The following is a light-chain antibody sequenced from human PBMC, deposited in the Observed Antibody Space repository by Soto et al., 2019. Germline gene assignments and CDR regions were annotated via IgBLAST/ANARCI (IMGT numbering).Light chain of an antibody. CDR2: DNN. Sequence: QSVLTQSPSASGTPGQRVTISCSGSYANVGSHTVNWYQLLPGSAPKLLMYDNNERPSGVPDRFSGSKSGTSASLAISGLQSEDEADYYCASWDDTLNGVLFGGGTKVTVL. CDR3: ASWDDTLNGVL. CDR1: YANVGSHT. J-gene: IGLJ2*01. V-gene: IGLV1-44*01.